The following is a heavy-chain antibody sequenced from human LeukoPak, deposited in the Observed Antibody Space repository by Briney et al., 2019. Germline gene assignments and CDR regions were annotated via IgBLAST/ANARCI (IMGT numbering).Heavy chain of an antibody. J-gene: IGHJ4*02. V-gene: IGHV3-74*01. CDR1: GFTFSNYW. CDR2: IYNDGSST. D-gene: IGHD1-26*01. CDR3: AIMYSGVRGDFDY. Sequence: GGSLRLSCAASGFTFSNYWMHWVRQAPGKGLVWVSRIYNDGSSTNYADSVKGRFTISRDNAKNTLYLQMNSLRAEDTAVYYCAIMYSGVRGDFDYWGQGTLVTVSS.